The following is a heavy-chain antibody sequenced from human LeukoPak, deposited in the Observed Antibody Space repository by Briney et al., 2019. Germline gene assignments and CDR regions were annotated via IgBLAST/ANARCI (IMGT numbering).Heavy chain of an antibody. Sequence: PSETLSLTCTVSGGSISSSSYYWGWIRQPPGKGLEWIGSIYYSGSTYYNPSLKSRVTISVDTSKNQFSLKLSSVTAADTAVYYCARSDRRSYYFDYWGQGTLVTVSS. CDR2: IYYSGST. D-gene: IGHD1-26*01. J-gene: IGHJ4*02. V-gene: IGHV4-39*07. CDR1: GGSISSSSYY. CDR3: ARSDRRSYYFDY.